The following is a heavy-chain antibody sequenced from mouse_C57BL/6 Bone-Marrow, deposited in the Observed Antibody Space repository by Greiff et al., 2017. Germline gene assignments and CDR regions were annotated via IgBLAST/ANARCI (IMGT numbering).Heavy chain of an antibody. CDR2: ISGGGGNT. CDR1: GFTFSSYT. J-gene: IGHJ1*03. CDR3: AREGYWYFDV. V-gene: IGHV5-9*01. Sequence: EVKLMESGGGLVKPGGSLKLSCAASGFTFSSYTMSWVRQTPEKRLEWVATISGGGGNTYYPDSVKGRYTISRDNAKNTLYLQMSSLRSEDTALYYCAREGYWYFDVWGTGTTVTVSS.